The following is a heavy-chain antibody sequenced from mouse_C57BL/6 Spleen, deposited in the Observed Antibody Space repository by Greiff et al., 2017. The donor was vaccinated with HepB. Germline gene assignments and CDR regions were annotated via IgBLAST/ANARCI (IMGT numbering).Heavy chain of an antibody. D-gene: IGHD1-1*01. CDR1: GYTFTSYW. CDR3: ASEGQDYDASRGNFDV. J-gene: IGHJ1*03. Sequence: QVQLQQPGAELVRPGTSVKLSCKASGYTFTSYWMHWVKQRPGQGLEWIGVIDPSDSYTNYNQKFKGKSTLTVDTSSSTAYMQLSSLTSEDSAVYYCASEGQDYDASRGNFDVWGTGTTVTVSS. CDR2: IDPSDSYT. V-gene: IGHV1-59*01.